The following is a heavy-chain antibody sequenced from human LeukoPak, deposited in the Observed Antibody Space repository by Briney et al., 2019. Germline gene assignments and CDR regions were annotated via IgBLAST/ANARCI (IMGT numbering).Heavy chain of an antibody. CDR3: AKEKYYGSD. D-gene: IGHD3-10*01. CDR2: ISAGGGNT. V-gene: IGHV3-23*01. Sequence: GGPLRLSCAASGFTFSSYAMSWVRQAPGKGLEWVSSISAGGGNTNYADSVKGRFTISRENPKNTLYLQMNSLRAEDTAVYYCAKEKYYGSDWGQGTLVTVSS. J-gene: IGHJ4*02. CDR1: GFTFSSYA.